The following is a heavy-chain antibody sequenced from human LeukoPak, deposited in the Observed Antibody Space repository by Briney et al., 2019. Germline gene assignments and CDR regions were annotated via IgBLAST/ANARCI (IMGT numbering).Heavy chain of an antibody. CDR1: GFTFSSYA. V-gene: IGHV3-64*01. CDR3: ARSAQQWLVRSYFDY. Sequence: PGGSLRLSCAASGFTFSSYAMHWVRQAPGKGLEYVSAISSNGGSTYYANSVKGRFTNSRDNSKNTLYLQMGSLRAEDMAVYYCARSAQQWLVRSYFDYWGQGTLVTVSS. CDR2: ISSNGGST. J-gene: IGHJ4*02. D-gene: IGHD6-19*01.